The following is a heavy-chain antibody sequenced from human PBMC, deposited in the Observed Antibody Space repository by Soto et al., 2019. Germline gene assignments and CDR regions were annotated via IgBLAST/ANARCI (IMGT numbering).Heavy chain of an antibody. CDR3: ARDPAP. V-gene: IGHV4-30-2*01. CDR2: IYYGGST. J-gene: IGHJ5*02. CDR1: GGSISSGDYS. Sequence: SETLSLTCAVSGGSISSGDYSWNWIRQPPGKGLEWIGYIYYGGSTYYNPSLQSRVTMSVDTSKNQFSLKLTSVTAADTAVYYCARDPAPWGQGTLVTVSS.